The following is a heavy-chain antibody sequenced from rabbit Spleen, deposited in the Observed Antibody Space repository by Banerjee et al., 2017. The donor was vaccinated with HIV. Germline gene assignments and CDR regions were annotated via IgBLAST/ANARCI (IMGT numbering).Heavy chain of an antibody. Sequence: QSLEESGGDLVKPGASLTLTCTASGFSFSSRYYLCWVRQAPGKGLEWIACIYSGSSADTYYASWAKGRFTISKTSSTTVTLQMTSLTAADTATYFCARGSAAMTLVITGFYLGLWGPGTLVTVS. CDR1: GFSFSSRYY. CDR3: ARGSAAMTLVITGFYLGL. CDR2: IYSGSSADT. V-gene: IGHV1S40*01. D-gene: IGHD2-1*01. J-gene: IGHJ4*01.